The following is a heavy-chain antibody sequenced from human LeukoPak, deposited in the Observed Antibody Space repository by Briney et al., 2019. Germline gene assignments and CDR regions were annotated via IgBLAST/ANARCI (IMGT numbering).Heavy chain of an antibody. Sequence: ASVKVSCKASGYTFTTYDINWVRQATGQGLEWMGWINPNSGGTNYAQKFQGRVTMTRDTSISTAYMELSRLRSDDTAVYYCARAYCSGGSCYWEVWFDPWGQGTLVTVSS. CDR1: GYTFTTYD. D-gene: IGHD2-15*01. CDR2: INPNSGGT. V-gene: IGHV1-2*02. CDR3: ARAYCSGGSCYWEVWFDP. J-gene: IGHJ5*02.